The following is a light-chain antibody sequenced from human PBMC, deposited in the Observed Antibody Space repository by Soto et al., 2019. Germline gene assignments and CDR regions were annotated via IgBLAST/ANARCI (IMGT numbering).Light chain of an antibody. V-gene: IGKV3-15*01. J-gene: IGKJ1*01. CDR3: QQYNNWPRT. CDR1: QSLSGN. Sequence: EIVMTQSPATLSVSPGERVTLSCRASQSLSGNLAWYQQKPGLAPRLLINRASTRATGIQARFSGSGSETEFTLTISSLQSEDFAVYYCQQYNNWPRTFGQGTKVEIK. CDR2: RAS.